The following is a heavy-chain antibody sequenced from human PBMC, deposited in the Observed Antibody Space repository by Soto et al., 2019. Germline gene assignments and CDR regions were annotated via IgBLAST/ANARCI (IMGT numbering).Heavy chain of an antibody. V-gene: IGHV3-11*04. J-gene: IGHJ4*02. CDR2: ISSSSSTI. CDR1: GLTLSDHF. Sequence: GGSLRLSCAAFGLTLSDHFIGWVRQAPGKGLEWISYISSSSSTIYYADSVRDRFTISRDYAKNSLYLQMNSLRDEDTAVYYCARGEYYFDYWGQGTLVTVSS. CDR3: ARGEYYFDY.